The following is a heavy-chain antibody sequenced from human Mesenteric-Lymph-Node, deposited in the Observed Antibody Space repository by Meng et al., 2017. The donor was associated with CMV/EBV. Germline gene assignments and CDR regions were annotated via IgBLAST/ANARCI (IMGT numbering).Heavy chain of an antibody. Sequence: CAASGFTFSRYAMNWVRQAPGKGLGWVSTISGGGGSSTYYADSVKGRFTISRDNSKNTLYLQMNSLRTEDTAVYYCASYEQQPKSGDYWGQGTLVTVSS. CDR2: ISGGGGSST. J-gene: IGHJ4*02. D-gene: IGHD6-13*01. CDR3: ASYEQQPKSGDY. V-gene: IGHV3-23*01. CDR1: GFTFSRYA.